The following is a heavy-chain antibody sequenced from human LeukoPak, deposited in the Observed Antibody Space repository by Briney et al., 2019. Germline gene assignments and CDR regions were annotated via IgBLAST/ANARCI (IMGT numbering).Heavy chain of an antibody. CDR3: ARDLVYCSSTSCYGPGLGYYYGMDV. CDR1: GFTFSNYA. CDR2: ISSTTRTI. Sequence: PGGSLRLSCAASGFTFSNYAMSWVRQAPGKGLEWVSYISSTTRTIYYADSVKGRFTISRDNAKNSLYLQMNSLRAEDTAVYYCARDLVYCSSTSCYGPGLGYYYGMDVWGQGTTVTVSS. D-gene: IGHD2-2*01. V-gene: IGHV3-48*01. J-gene: IGHJ6*02.